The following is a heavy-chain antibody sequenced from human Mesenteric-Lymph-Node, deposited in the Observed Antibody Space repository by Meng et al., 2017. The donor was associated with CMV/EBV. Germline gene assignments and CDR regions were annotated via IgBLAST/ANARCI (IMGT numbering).Heavy chain of an antibody. D-gene: IGHD3-3*01. Sequence: ASVKVSCKASGYTFTSYDINWVRQATGQGLEWMGWMNPNSGNTGYAQKFQGRVTMTRNTSISTAHMELSSLRSEDTAVYYCARAKPIAYYDFWSGSSYNWFDPWGQGTLVTVSS. CDR2: MNPNSGNT. CDR1: GYTFTSYD. CDR3: ARAKPIAYYDFWSGSSYNWFDP. V-gene: IGHV1-8*01. J-gene: IGHJ5*02.